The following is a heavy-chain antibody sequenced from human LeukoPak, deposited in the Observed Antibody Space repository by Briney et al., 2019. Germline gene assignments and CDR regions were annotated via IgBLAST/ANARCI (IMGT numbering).Heavy chain of an antibody. Sequence: GGSLRLSCAASGFTFSSYSMNWVRQAPGKGLEWVSYISSSSSTIYYADSVKGRFTISRDNSENTLYLQMNSLRAEDTAVYYCAKATHQYSSFGGEYYFDYWGQGTLVTVSS. V-gene: IGHV3-48*01. CDR3: AKATHQYSSFGGEYYFDY. CDR1: GFTFSSYS. CDR2: ISSSSSTI. D-gene: IGHD6-6*01. J-gene: IGHJ4*02.